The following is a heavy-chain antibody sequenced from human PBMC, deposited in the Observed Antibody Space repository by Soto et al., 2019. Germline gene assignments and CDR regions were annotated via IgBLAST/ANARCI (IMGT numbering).Heavy chain of an antibody. CDR3: AKDRDTNWFPDY. D-gene: IGHD1-1*01. V-gene: IGHV3-23*01. Sequence: QPGGSLRLSCAASGFTFSNYAMSWVRQAPGKGLEWVSTISGSAGNTYYADSVKGRFTISRDISKNTLYLQMDGLRAEDTAVYFCAKDRDTNWFPDYWGQGTLVTVSS. CDR2: ISGSAGNT. J-gene: IGHJ4*02. CDR1: GFTFSNYA.